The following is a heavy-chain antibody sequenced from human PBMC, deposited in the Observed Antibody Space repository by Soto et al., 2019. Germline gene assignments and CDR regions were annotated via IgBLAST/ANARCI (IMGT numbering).Heavy chain of an antibody. D-gene: IGHD1-26*01. CDR1: GGSMSRYY. CDR3: ARRALVGSYYYMDV. J-gene: IGHJ6*03. V-gene: IGHV4-59*08. CDR2: IYHVGTT. Sequence: SETLSLTCTVSGGSMSRYYWCWIRQPPGKGLEWVGYIYHVGTTNYNPSLKSRVTISVDTSKNQCSLKLNSVTAADTAVYYCARRALVGSYYYMDVWGEGATVTVSS.